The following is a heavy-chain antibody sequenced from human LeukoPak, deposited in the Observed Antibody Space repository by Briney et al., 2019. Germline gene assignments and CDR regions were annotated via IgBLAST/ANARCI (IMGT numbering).Heavy chain of an antibody. CDR1: GFTFSTYS. CDR2: ISSGSSSI. J-gene: IGHJ4*02. D-gene: IGHD4-23*01. V-gene: IGHV3-48*02. CDR3: ARVRWVSYYFEY. Sequence: GGSLRLSCAASGFTFSTYSMNWVRQAPGKGLEWVSYISSGSSSISYADSVKGRFTISRDNTKNSLYLQMNSLRDEDTAVYYCARVRWVSYYFEYWGQGTLVTVSS.